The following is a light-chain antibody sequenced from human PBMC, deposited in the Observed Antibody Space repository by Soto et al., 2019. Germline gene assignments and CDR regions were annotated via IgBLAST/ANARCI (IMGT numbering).Light chain of an antibody. CDR1: QSVSSD. V-gene: IGKV3-15*01. CDR2: GAS. J-gene: IGKJ1*01. Sequence: EVVVTQSPATLSVAPEERTNLSCRSSQSVSSDVAWYQQKPGQAPRLLIDGASTRATGSPARFSGSGSGTEFTLTISSLKSEDVAVYVCPQYYNGPWTFGQGTKV. CDR3: PQYYNGPWT.